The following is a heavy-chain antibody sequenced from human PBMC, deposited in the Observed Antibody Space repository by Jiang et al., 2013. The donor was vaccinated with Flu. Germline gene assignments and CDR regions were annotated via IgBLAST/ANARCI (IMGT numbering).Heavy chain of an antibody. CDR1: GFTFSSYG. V-gene: IGHV3-33*01. J-gene: IGHJ4*02. Sequence: VQLLESGGGVVQPGRSLRPSCAASGFTFSSYGMHWVRQAPGKGLEWVAVIWYDGSNKYYADSVKGRFTISRDNSKNTLYLQMNSLRAEDTAVYYCARGDILTGYPFDYWGQGTLVTVSS. CDR3: ARGDILTGYPFDY. CDR2: IWYDGSNK. D-gene: IGHD3-9*01.